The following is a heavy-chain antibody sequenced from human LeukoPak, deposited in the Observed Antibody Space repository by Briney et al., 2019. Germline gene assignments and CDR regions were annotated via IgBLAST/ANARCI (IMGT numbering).Heavy chain of an antibody. CDR2: IYYSGST. CDR3: ARRVDGRYTIDY. J-gene: IGHJ4*02. Sequence: PSETLSLTCSVSGGSISSNNYYWGWIRQPPGKGLEWIGYIYYSGSTYYNPSLKSRVTISVDTSKNQFSLKLSSVTAADTAVYYCARRVDGRYTIDYWGQGTLVTVSS. V-gene: IGHV4-39*01. D-gene: IGHD5-24*01. CDR1: GGSISSNNYY.